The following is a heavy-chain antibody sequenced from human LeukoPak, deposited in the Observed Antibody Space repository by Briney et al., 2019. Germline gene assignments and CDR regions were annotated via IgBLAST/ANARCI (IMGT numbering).Heavy chain of an antibody. CDR1: GGSISSSSYY. Sequence: PSETVSLTCTVSGGSISSSSYYWCWIRQPPGKGLEWIGSIYYSGSTYYNPSLKSRVTISVDTSKNQFSLKLSSVTAADTAVYYCARESDYGDYTDLNWFDPWGQGTLVTVSS. CDR2: IYYSGST. CDR3: ARESDYGDYTDLNWFDP. V-gene: IGHV4-39*07. J-gene: IGHJ5*02. D-gene: IGHD4-17*01.